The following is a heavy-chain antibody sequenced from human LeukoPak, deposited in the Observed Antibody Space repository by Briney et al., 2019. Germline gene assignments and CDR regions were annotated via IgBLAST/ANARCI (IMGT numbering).Heavy chain of an antibody. D-gene: IGHD3-10*01. V-gene: IGHV3-7*01. CDR3: AREGYYYGSGPAY. Sequence: GGSLRLSCAASGFTFSNYWMSWVRQAPGKGLEWVASIKQDGSEKYYVDSVKGRFTISRDNVKKSLYLQMNSLRAEDTAVFYCAREGYYYGSGPAYWGQGTLVTVSS. J-gene: IGHJ4*02. CDR1: GFTFSNYW. CDR2: IKQDGSEK.